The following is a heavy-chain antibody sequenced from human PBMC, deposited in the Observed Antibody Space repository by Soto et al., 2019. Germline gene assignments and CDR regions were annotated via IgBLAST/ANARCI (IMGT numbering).Heavy chain of an antibody. CDR2: ISYDGSSQ. CDR3: ARGSSSSGYFDSSIDS. V-gene: IGHV3-30*04. J-gene: IGHJ4*02. CDR1: GFDLSYYA. Sequence: PGGSLRLSCAASGFDLSYYAMHWVRQAPGKGLEWVSLISYDGSSQYYADSVKGRFTVSKDNSKNTLYLQMNSLRTEDTAVFFCARGSSSSGYFDSSIDSWGQGTLVTVSS. D-gene: IGHD3-22*01.